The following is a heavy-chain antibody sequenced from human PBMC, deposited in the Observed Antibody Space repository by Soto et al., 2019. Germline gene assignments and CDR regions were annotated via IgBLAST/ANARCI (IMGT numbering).Heavy chain of an antibody. Sequence: SETLSLTCTVSGGSISSRDDCWGWIRQPPGKGLEWIGYIYYSGSTNYNPSLKSRVTISVDTSKNQFSLKLSSVTAADTAVYYCARADYGDPLDYWGQGTLVTVS. D-gene: IGHD4-17*01. V-gene: IGHV4-61*08. CDR1: GGSISSRDDC. J-gene: IGHJ4*02. CDR2: IYYSGST. CDR3: ARADYGDPLDY.